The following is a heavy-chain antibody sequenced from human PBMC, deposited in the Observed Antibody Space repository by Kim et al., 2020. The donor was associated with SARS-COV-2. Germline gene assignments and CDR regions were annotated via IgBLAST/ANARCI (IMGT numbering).Heavy chain of an antibody. D-gene: IGHD6-13*01. CDR2: ISYDGSEK. Sequence: GGSLRLSCAASGFTFSSYAMHWVRQAPGKGLEWVAVISYDGSEKYYADSLKGRFTISRDNSKNTLYLQMNSLTAEDTAQYFCARAGYSNDWYGGDFQHWGQDTLVTVSS. CDR1: GFTFSSYA. V-gene: IGHV3-30*04. J-gene: IGHJ1*01. CDR3: ARAGYSNDWYGGDFQH.